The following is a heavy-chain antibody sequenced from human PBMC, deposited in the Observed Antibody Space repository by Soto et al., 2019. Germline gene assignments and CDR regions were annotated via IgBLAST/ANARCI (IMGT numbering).Heavy chain of an antibody. V-gene: IGHV3-33*01. D-gene: IGHD1-26*01. Sequence: QVQLVESGGGVVQPGRSLRLSCAASGFTFSSYGMHWVRQAPGKGLEWVAVIWYDGSNKYYADSVKCRFTISRDNSKTTLYLQMNSLRAEDTAVYYCASLLATEGQVFDYWGQGTLVTVSS. CDR3: ASLLATEGQVFDY. CDR2: IWYDGSNK. CDR1: GFTFSSYG. J-gene: IGHJ4*02.